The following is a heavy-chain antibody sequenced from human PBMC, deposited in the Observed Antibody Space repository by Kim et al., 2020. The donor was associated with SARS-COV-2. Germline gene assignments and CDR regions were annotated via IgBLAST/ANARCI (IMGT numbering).Heavy chain of an antibody. V-gene: IGHV4-34*01. CDR3: AVAYYDYVWGSYRQSNYYFDY. Sequence: SETLSLTCAVYGGSFSGYYWSWIRQPPGKGLEWIGEINHSGSTNYNPSLKSRVTISVDTSKNQFSLKLSSVTAADTAVYYCAVAYYDYVWGSYRQSNYYFDYWGQGTLVTVSS. D-gene: IGHD3-16*02. CDR2: INHSGST. J-gene: IGHJ4*02. CDR1: GGSFSGYY.